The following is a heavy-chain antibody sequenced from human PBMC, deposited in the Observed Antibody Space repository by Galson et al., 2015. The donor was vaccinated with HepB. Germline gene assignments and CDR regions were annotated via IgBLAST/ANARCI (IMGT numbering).Heavy chain of an antibody. CDR2: IDPTDGYT. Sequence: QSGAEVKKSGESLMISCRASGYKFTSQWTTWVRQMPGKGLEWMGRIDPTDGYTNYSPSFQGHVTLSVDESIGTAFLQWSSLRASDTAAYYCARHGIAVGGNLDLWGQGTLVTVSA. J-gene: IGHJ4*02. CDR1: GYKFTSQW. V-gene: IGHV5-10-1*01. CDR3: ARHGIAVGGNLDL. D-gene: IGHD6-19*01.